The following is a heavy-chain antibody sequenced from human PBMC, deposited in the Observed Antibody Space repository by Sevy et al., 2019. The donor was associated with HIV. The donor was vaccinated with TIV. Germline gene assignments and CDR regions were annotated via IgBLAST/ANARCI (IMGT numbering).Heavy chain of an antibody. J-gene: IGHJ3*02. Sequence: GGSLRLSCAASGFTVSSNYMSWVRQAPGKGLEWVSVIYSGGSTYDADSVKGRFTISRDNSKNTLYLQMNSLRAEDTAVYYCARELRIAVAVGAFDIWGQGTMVTVSS. CDR2: IYSGGST. V-gene: IGHV3-53*01. CDR3: ARELRIAVAVGAFDI. CDR1: GFTVSSNY. D-gene: IGHD6-19*01.